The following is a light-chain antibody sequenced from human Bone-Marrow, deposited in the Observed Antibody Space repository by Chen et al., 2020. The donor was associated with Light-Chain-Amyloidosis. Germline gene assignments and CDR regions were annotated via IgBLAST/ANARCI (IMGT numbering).Light chain of an antibody. CDR1: DLPTKY. Sequence: SHELTQPPSASVSPGQTARITCSGDDLPTKYAYWYQQKPGQAPVLVIHRDTERPSGISERFSGSSSGTTATLTISGVQAEVEGDYHCQSADSSGTYEVIFGGGTKLTVL. J-gene: IGLJ2*01. CDR3: QSADSSGTYEVI. CDR2: RDT. V-gene: IGLV3-25*03.